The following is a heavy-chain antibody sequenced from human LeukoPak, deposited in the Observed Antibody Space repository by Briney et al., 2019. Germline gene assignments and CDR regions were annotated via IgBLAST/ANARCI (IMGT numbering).Heavy chain of an antibody. D-gene: IGHD1-1*01. CDR3: ARAGNNWSFDY. V-gene: IGHV4-4*02. Sequence: NPSGTLSLTCGVSGGSISTTNWWTWVRQPPEEGLEWIGEVHLSGRTHYNPSLESRVTMSVDMSVNHISLRLTSVTAADTAVYYCARAGNNWSFDYWGQGTLVTVSS. CDR1: GGSISTTNW. CDR2: VHLSGRT. J-gene: IGHJ4*02.